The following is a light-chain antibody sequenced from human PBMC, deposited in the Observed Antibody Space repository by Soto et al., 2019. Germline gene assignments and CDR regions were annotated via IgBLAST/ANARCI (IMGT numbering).Light chain of an antibody. Sequence: EIVLTQSPATLSLSPGERATLSCRASQSVSRYLAWYQKKPGQAPRLLIYDASNRDTGIPDRFSGSGSGTDFTLTISSLEPEDFAVYYCQQRKLPPYPFDQGTKLEIK. CDR1: QSVSRY. J-gene: IGKJ2*01. V-gene: IGKV3-11*01. CDR2: DAS. CDR3: QQRKLPPYP.